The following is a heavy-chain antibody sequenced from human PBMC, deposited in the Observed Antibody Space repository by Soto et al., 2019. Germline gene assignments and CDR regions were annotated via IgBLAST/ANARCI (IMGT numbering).Heavy chain of an antibody. CDR2: VYWDDDK. CDR3: ARRRQSHRNWNTGDFDF. Sequence: QITLKESGPTLVKPTETLTLTCNFSGFSVSTTGVGVGWIRQAPGKALEWLVFVYWDDDKRYSPSLRSRLTIPRDTSKNQVVLTVSYMEPVDTGTYYCARRRQSHRNWNTGDFDFWGQGILVTVSS. V-gene: IGHV2-5*02. D-gene: IGHD1-20*01. CDR1: GFSVSTTGVG. J-gene: IGHJ4*02.